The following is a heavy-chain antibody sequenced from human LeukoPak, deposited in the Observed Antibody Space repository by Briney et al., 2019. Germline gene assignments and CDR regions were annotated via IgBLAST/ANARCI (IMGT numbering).Heavy chain of an antibody. D-gene: IGHD1-1*01. Sequence: PGGSLRLSCAASGFTFSSYSMNWVRQAPGKGLEWVSSISGSGGSIYYADSVKGRFTISRDNSKNTLYLQMNSLRAEDTAVYYCATDWRIDFWGQGTLVTVSS. CDR2: ISGSGGSI. J-gene: IGHJ4*02. V-gene: IGHV3-23*01. CDR3: ATDWRIDF. CDR1: GFTFSSYS.